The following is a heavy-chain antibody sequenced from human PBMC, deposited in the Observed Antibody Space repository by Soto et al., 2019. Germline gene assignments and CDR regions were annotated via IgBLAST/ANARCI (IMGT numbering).Heavy chain of an antibody. Sequence: GASVKVSCKASGYTFTNYYVHWVRQAPGLGLEWMGIINPSGGSTSYAQKFQGRVTMTWDTSTSTVYMELSSLRSEDTAVYYCARDSHLDYWGQGTLVTVSS. CDR3: ARDSHLDY. CDR1: GYTFTNYY. V-gene: IGHV1-46*01. CDR2: INPSGGST. J-gene: IGHJ4*02.